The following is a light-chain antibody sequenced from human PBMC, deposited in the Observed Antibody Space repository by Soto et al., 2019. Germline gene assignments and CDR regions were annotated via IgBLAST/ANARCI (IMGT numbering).Light chain of an antibody. Sequence: QSVLTQPPSVSAAPGQKVTISCSGSSSNIGNNYVSWYQQLPGTAPKLLIYENNKRPSGIPDRFSGSKSGTSATLGITGLQTGDEADYYCGPWDSSLSAFYVFGTGTKLTVL. CDR1: SSNIGNNY. J-gene: IGLJ1*01. CDR3: GPWDSSLSAFYV. V-gene: IGLV1-51*02. CDR2: ENN.